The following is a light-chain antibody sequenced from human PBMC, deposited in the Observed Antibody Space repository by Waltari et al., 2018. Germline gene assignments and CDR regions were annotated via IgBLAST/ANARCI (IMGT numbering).Light chain of an antibody. J-gene: IGLJ2*01. CDR2: EVS. CDR3: SSYAGSMTLV. Sequence: QSALTQPPSASGSPGQSVTISCTGTSSAVGGYNFFSWYQQHPGKAPKLMIYEVSERPSGVPDRFSGSKSGNTASLTVSGLQTEDESDYYCSSYAGSMTLVFGGGTKLTVL. V-gene: IGLV2-8*01. CDR1: SSAVGGYNF.